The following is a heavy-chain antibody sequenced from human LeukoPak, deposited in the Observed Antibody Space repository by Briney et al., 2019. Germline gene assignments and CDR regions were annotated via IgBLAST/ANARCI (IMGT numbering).Heavy chain of an antibody. CDR3: ARDIRLVPAAREVDY. D-gene: IGHD2-2*01. V-gene: IGHV1-2*02. Sequence: ASVKVSCKASGYTFTDYYMHWVRQAPEQGLEWMGWMNPISGGTIYARKFQGRVTMTRDTSISTAYMELSSLRYDDTAVYYCARDIRLVPAAREVDYWGQGTLVTVSS. J-gene: IGHJ4*02. CDR1: GYTFTDYY. CDR2: MNPISGGT.